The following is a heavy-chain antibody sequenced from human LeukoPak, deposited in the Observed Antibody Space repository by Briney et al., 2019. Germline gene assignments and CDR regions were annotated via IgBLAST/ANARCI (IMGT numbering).Heavy chain of an antibody. J-gene: IGHJ4*02. CDR3: AKEDYGGNHRFDY. D-gene: IGHD4-23*01. CDR2: ISGSGGST. CDR1: GFTFSTYA. Sequence: QPGGSLRLSCAASGFTFSTYAMSWVRQAPGKGLEWVSAISGSGGSTYYADSVKGRFTISRDNSKNTLYLQMNSLRADDTAVYYCAKEDYGGNHRFDYWGQGTLVTVSS. V-gene: IGHV3-23*01.